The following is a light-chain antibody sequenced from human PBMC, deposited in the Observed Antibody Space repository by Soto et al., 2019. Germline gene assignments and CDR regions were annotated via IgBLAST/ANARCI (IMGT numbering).Light chain of an antibody. V-gene: IGKV3-15*01. Sequence: EIVMTQSPATLSVSPGERATHSCRASQSVSSNLAWYQQKPGQAPRLLIYGASTRATGIPARFSGSGSGTEFTLTISSLQSEDFAVYYCQQYNNWPPDFTFGPGTKVDIK. CDR2: GAS. CDR3: QQYNNWPPDFT. J-gene: IGKJ3*01. CDR1: QSVSSN.